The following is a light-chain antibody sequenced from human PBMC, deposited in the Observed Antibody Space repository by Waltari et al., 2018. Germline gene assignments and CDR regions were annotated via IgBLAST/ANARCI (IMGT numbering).Light chain of an antibody. Sequence: DIVMTQSPDSLTVSPGERATINCRSSQSVSDHVNNKNYLAWYRQKPRQPPKLLISWASTREFGVPDRFSGSGSGTEFTLTISSLQPEDVAVYYCQQYYNTPPTFGQGTKVEIK. CDR2: WAS. J-gene: IGKJ1*01. CDR3: QQYYNTPPT. V-gene: IGKV4-1*01. CDR1: QSVSDHVNNKNY.